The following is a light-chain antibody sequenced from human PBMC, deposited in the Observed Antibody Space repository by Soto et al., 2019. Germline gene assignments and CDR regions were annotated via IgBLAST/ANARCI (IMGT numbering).Light chain of an antibody. CDR1: QGISSA. Sequence: AIQLTQSPSSLSASVGDRVTITCRASQGISSALAWYQQKPGKAPNPLIYDASSLESGVPSRFSGSGSGTDFTLTISSLQPEDFATYYCQQFNNYPLTFGGGTKVEIK. CDR3: QQFNNYPLT. V-gene: IGKV1D-13*01. J-gene: IGKJ4*01. CDR2: DAS.